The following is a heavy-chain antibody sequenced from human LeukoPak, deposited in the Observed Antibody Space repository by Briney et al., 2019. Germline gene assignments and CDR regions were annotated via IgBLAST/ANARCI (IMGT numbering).Heavy chain of an antibody. D-gene: IGHD7-27*01. CDR1: GGSVTDYY. V-gene: IGHV4-59*02. CDR2: IYYTGT. J-gene: IGHJ4*02. CDR3: ASRKLGNDY. Sequence: SETLSLTCTVSGGSVTDYYWSWIRQSPGKGLEWIGYIYYTGTSYNPSLKSRVTISADTSKNQFSLKLISVTAADTAVYYCASRKLGNDYWGQGALVTVSS.